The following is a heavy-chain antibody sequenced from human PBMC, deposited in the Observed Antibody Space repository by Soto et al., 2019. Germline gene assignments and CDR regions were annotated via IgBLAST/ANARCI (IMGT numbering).Heavy chain of an antibody. J-gene: IGHJ6*02. CDR1: GFTFSDYS. Sequence: GGSLRLSCAASGFTFSDYSMNWVRQAPGKGLEWVSYIRSSSSPTHYADSVKGRFTISRDNDKNSLYLQMNNLRDEDTAVYYCARDYRERAMDVWGQGTTVTVSS. CDR3: ARDYRERAMDV. D-gene: IGHD1-26*01. CDR2: IRSSSSPT. V-gene: IGHV3-48*02.